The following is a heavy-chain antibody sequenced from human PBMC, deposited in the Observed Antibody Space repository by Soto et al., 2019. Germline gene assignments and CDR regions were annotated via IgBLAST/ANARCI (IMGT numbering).Heavy chain of an antibody. Sequence: PSETLSLTCTVSGGSISSYYWSWIRQPPGKGLEWIGYIYYSGSTNYNPSLKSRVTISVDTSKNQFSLKLSSVTAADTAVYYCARGVLTIFGGAYGMDVWGQGTTVTVS. CDR2: IYYSGST. D-gene: IGHD3-3*01. CDR3: ARGVLTIFGGAYGMDV. V-gene: IGHV4-59*01. CDR1: GGSISSYY. J-gene: IGHJ6*02.